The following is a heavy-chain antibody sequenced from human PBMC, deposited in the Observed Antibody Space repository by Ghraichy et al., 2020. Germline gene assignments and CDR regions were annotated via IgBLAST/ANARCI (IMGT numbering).Heavy chain of an antibody. D-gene: IGHD1-26*01. J-gene: IGHJ4*02. Sequence: GSLRLSCVASGFTFSSHAMNWVRQAPGKGLEWVSVLSGNGGNTYYAGSVKGRFTISRDNSKGTLYLQMNSLRVEDTAIYYCAKDVGREGASTRGFDNWGQGTLVTVSS. CDR1: GFTFSSHA. CDR2: LSGNGGNT. V-gene: IGHV3-23*01. CDR3: AKDVGREGASTRGFDN.